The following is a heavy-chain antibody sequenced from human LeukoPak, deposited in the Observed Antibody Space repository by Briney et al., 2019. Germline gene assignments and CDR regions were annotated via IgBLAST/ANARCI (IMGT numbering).Heavy chain of an antibody. D-gene: IGHD4-23*01. Sequence: PGGSLRLSCAVSGFTFSSYSMNWVRQAPGKGLEWVSSISSSSSYIYYADSVKGRFTISRDNAKNSLYLQMNSLRAEDTAVYYCARDDQTTVVTPDYWGQGTLVTVSP. CDR2: ISSSSSYI. CDR1: GFTFSSYS. J-gene: IGHJ4*02. CDR3: ARDDQTTVVTPDY. V-gene: IGHV3-21*01.